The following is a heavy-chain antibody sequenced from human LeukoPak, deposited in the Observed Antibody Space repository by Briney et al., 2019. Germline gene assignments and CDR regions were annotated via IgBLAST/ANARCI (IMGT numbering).Heavy chain of an antibody. V-gene: IGHV3-74*01. CDR1: GFTFSSYW. D-gene: IGHD6-19*01. CDR2: INSDGSST. J-gene: IGHJ4*02. Sequence: GSLRLSCAASGFTFSSYWMHWVRQAPGKGPVWVSRINSDGSSTNYADSVKGRFTISRDNAKNTLYLQMNSLRAEDTAVYYCARLSSSGWLPFDYWGQGTLVTVSS. CDR3: ARLSSSGWLPFDY.